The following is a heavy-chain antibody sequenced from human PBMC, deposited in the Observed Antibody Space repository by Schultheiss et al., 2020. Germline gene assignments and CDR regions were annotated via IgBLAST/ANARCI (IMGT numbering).Heavy chain of an antibody. CDR2: IWYDGSNK. J-gene: IGHJ3*02. D-gene: IGHD3-22*01. CDR1: GFTFSSYG. Sequence: GGSLRLSCAASGFTFSSYGMHWVRQAPGKGLEWVAVIWYDGSNKYYADSVKGRFTISRDNSKNTLYLQMNSLRVEDTAVYYCARWLGLRGLFDIWGQGTLVTVSS. CDR3: ARWLGLRGLFDI. V-gene: IGHV3-33*08.